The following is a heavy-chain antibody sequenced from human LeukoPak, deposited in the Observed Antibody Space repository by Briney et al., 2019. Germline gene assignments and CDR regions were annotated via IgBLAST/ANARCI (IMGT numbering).Heavy chain of an antibody. CDR3: ARGGAYYDSSGHDY. Sequence: GGSLRLSCAASGFTFSSYAMHWVRQAPGKGLEWVAVISYDGSNKYYADSVKGRFTISRDNSKNTLYLQMNSLRAEDTAVYYCARGGAYYDSSGHDYWGQGTLVTVSS. CDR1: GFTFSSYA. D-gene: IGHD3-22*01. V-gene: IGHV3-30-3*01. J-gene: IGHJ4*02. CDR2: ISYDGSNK.